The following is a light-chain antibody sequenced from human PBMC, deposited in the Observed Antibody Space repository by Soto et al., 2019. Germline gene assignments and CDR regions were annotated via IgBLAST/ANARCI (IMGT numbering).Light chain of an antibody. J-gene: IGKJ1*01. Sequence: EKLMTQSPATLSVSQGERATLSCRASQFVSSKLAWFQHKPGQPPRLLIYETSSRATGVPPRFSGSGSGTDFTLTISSLQSEDFAVYFCQQYNDWWTFGQGTKVDIK. CDR3: QQYNDWWT. CDR2: ETS. V-gene: IGKV3-15*01. CDR1: QFVSSK.